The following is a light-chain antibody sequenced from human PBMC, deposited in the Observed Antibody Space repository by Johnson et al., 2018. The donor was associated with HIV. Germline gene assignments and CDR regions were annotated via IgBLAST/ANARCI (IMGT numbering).Light chain of an antibody. CDR2: DNN. CDR3: GTWDSSLSAGGV. Sequence: QSVLTQAPSVSAAPGQKVTLSCSGSSSNIGNNYVSWYQQLPGTAPKLLIYDNNKRPSGVPDRFSGSKSGTSATLGITGLQTGDEADDYCGTWDSSLSAGGVFGTGTKVTVL. CDR1: SSNIGNNY. V-gene: IGLV1-51*01. J-gene: IGLJ1*01.